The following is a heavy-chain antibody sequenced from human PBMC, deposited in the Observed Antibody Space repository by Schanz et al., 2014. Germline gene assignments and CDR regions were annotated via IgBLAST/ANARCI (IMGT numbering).Heavy chain of an antibody. CDR3: ARGGGTSYGMDV. J-gene: IGHJ6*02. V-gene: IGHV4-4*02. Sequence: QVQLQESGPGLVKPSGTLSLTCAVSGGSISSTYWWTWVRQTPGKGLEWIGDIYHSGSTNDNPSFKSRVTISVDKFKTQFSLNLNSVTAADTAVYFCARGGGTSYGMDVWGQGTTVTVSS. CDR2: IYHSGST. CDR1: GGSISSTYW. D-gene: IGHD2-15*01.